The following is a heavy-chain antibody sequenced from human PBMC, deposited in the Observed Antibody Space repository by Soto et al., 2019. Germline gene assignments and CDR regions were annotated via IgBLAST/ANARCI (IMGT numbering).Heavy chain of an antibody. J-gene: IGHJ1*01. CDR1: GGTFSSDA. D-gene: IGHD2-21*02. CDR3: ATGWAYYGGDGSFSQH. CDR2: IIPIFGTA. Sequence: QVQLVQSGAEVKKPGSSVKVSCKASGGTFSSDAISWVRQAPGQGLEWMGGIIPIFGTANYAQKFQGRVTITADESTSTAYMELSSLRAEDTAVYYCATGWAYYGGDGSFSQHWGQGTLVTVSS. V-gene: IGHV1-69*01.